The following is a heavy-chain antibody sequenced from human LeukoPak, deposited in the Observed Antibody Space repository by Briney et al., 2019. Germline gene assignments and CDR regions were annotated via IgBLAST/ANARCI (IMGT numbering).Heavy chain of an antibody. CDR2: INHSGST. V-gene: IGHV4-34*01. J-gene: IGHJ6*02. Sequence: PSETLSLTCAVYGGSFSGYYWSWIRQPPGKGLEWIGEINHSGSTNYNPSLKSRVTISVDTSKNQFSLKLSSVTAADTAVYYCARGGPYGMDVWGQGTTVTVSS. CDR3: ARGGPYGMDV. CDR1: GGSFSGYY.